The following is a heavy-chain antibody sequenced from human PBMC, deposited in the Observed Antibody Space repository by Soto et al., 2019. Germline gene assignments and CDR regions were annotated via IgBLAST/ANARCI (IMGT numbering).Heavy chain of an antibody. D-gene: IGHD3-3*01. CDR3: TRGSSYDLWTGDPRGLAV. CDR1: GFSVGSNY. CDR2: IYGGGRT. J-gene: IGHJ4*02. V-gene: IGHV3-53*05. Sequence: GGSLRLSCAASGFSVGSNYMMWVRQGPGKGLEWVSIIYGGGRTFYANSVKGRFTISRDTSQNMLFLQLSGLRVADTSRYFCTRGSSYDLWTGDPRGLAVWGQGTVVTVSS.